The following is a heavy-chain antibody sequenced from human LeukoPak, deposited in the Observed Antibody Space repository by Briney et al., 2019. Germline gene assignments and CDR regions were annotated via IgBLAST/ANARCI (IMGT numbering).Heavy chain of an antibody. D-gene: IGHD6-13*01. CDR2: IEVGGAIT. CDR3: TTDKVSGYSSSWREDY. J-gene: IGHJ4*02. CDR1: GFTFSSYA. Sequence: GGSLRLSCAASGFTFSSYAKTWVRRAPGKGLEWVSTIEVGGAITHYAASVKGRFTISRDTSKKILYLQMDSLKTEDTAVYYCTTDKVSGYSSSWREDYWGQGTLVTVSS. V-gene: IGHV3-23*01.